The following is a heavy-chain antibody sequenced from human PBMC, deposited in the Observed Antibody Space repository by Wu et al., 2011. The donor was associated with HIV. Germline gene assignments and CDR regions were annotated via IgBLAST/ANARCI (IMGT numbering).Heavy chain of an antibody. Sequence: VQLVQSGAEVKKPGATVKISCKVSGYTFTGYYMHWVRQAPGQGLEWMGWINPNSGGTNYAQKFQGRVTMTRDTSISTAYMELSRLRSDDTAVYYCARLHRSKDIVVVPAAKGGAFDIWGQGTMVTVSS. CDR3: ARLHRSKDIVVVPAAKGGAFDI. J-gene: IGHJ3*02. D-gene: IGHD2-2*01. CDR1: GYTFTGYY. V-gene: IGHV1-2*02. CDR2: INPNSGGT.